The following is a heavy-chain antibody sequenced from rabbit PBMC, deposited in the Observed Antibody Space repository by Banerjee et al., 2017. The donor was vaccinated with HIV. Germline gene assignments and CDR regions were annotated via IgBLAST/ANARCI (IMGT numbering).Heavy chain of an antibody. CDR1: GFDFSSYG. V-gene: IGHV1S47*01. J-gene: IGHJ3*01. CDR2: IDPVFGST. CDR3: VRDLTGVIGWNFCW. D-gene: IGHD1-1*01. Sequence: QEQLVESGGGLVQPGGSLKLSCKASGFDFSSYGVSWVRQAPGKGLEWIGYIDPVFGSTYYASWVNGRFTISSHNAQNTLYLQLNSLTAADTATYFCVRDLTGVIGWNFCWWGQGTLVTVS.